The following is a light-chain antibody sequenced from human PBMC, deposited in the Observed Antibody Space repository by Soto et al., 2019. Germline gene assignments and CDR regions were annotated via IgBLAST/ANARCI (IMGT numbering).Light chain of an antibody. J-gene: IGKJ1*01. CDR3: QKYNSAPRT. CDR2: AAS. V-gene: IGKV1-27*01. Sequence: DIQXXXXXXXLSASVGDRVTITCRASQGISNYLAWYQQKPGKVPKLLIYAASTLQSGVPSQFSGSGSGTDFTLTISSLQPEDVATYYCQKYNSAPRTFRQGTKVEIK. CDR1: QGISNY.